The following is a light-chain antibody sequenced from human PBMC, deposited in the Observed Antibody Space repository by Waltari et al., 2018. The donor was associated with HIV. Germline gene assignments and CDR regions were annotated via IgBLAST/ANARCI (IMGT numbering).Light chain of an antibody. V-gene: IGLV4-69*01. J-gene: IGLJ3*02. CDR1: RGHSSYA. Sequence: QLVLTQSPSASASLGASVKLTCTLSRGHSSYAIARHQQQPEKGPRYLMKLNSDGSHSKGDGIPDRFSGSSSGAERYLTISSLQSEDEADYYCQTWGTGIHWVFGGGTKLTVL. CDR2: LNSDGSH. CDR3: QTWGTGIHWV.